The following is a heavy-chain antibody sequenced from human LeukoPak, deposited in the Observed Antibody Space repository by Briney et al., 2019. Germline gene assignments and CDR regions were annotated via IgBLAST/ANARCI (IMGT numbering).Heavy chain of an antibody. CDR3: ARVCSSTSCPPDY. D-gene: IGHD2-2*01. J-gene: IGHJ4*02. V-gene: IGHV1-2*02. Sequence: ASVKVSCKASGYTFTGYYMHWVLQAPGQGLEWMGWINPNSGGTNYAQKFQGRVTMTRDTSISTAYMELSRLRSDDTAVYYCARVCSSTSCPPDYWGQGTLVTVSS. CDR1: GYTFTGYY. CDR2: INPNSGGT.